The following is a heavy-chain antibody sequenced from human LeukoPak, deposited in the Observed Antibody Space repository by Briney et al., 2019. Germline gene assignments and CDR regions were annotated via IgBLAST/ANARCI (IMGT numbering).Heavy chain of an antibody. V-gene: IGHV1-2*02. CDR1: GYTFTSYY. Sequence: ASVKVSCKASGYTFTSYYMHWVRQAPGQGLEWMGWINPNSGGTNYAQKFQGRVTMTRDTSISTAYMELSRLRSDDTAVYYCARQGASYSSGWYYYWGQGTLVTVSS. J-gene: IGHJ4*02. CDR2: INPNSGGT. D-gene: IGHD6-19*01. CDR3: ARQGASYSSGWYYY.